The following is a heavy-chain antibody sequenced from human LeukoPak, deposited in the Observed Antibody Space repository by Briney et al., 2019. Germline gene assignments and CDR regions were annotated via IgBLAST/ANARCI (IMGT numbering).Heavy chain of an antibody. V-gene: IGHV3-74*01. CDR3: GRGGTASLDL. D-gene: IGHD1-1*01. CDR1: GFTFSAHW. CDR2: INNDGTVS. Sequence: GGSLRLPCAASGFTFSAHWMHWVRQVPGKGLVWVSRINNDGTVSTYADSVRGRFTISRDNAKNMLSLQMNSLRVDDTAVYYCGRGGTASLDLWGQGTLVTVSS. J-gene: IGHJ5*02.